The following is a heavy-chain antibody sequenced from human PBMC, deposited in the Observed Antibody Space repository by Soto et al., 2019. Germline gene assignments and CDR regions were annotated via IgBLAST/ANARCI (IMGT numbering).Heavy chain of an antibody. Sequence: QVQLVQSGAEVKKPGASVKVSCKASGYTFTNYGISWVRQAPGQGLEWMGWISAYNGNTKYAQKFQGRVTMTTDTYTSTAYMELRSLRSDDTAVYYCARGGVYCSGGSCPDNWFDPWGQGTVVTVS. D-gene: IGHD2-15*01. CDR2: ISAYNGNT. CDR3: ARGGVYCSGGSCPDNWFDP. J-gene: IGHJ5*02. V-gene: IGHV1-18*01. CDR1: GYTFTNYG.